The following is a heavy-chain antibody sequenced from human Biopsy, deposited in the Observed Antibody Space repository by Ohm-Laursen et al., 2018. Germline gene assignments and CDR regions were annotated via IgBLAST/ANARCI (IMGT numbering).Heavy chain of an antibody. V-gene: IGHV1-69*06. CDR3: ATKLTGYFHH. J-gene: IGHJ1*01. D-gene: IGHD3-9*01. CDR1: GGTFSKYG. Sequence: GASVNASCNALGGTFSKYGVNWVRQAPGQGLEWLGGNIPILGTGNYAPMFHGRVTVVADTSTSTATMELRSLRPDDSAVYYCATKLTGYFHHWGQGTLVIVSS. CDR2: NIPILGTG.